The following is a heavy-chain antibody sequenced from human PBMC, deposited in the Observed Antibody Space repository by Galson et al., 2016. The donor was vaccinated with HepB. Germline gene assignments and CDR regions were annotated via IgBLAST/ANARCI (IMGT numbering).Heavy chain of an antibody. V-gene: IGHV1-18*01. CDR3: ARASTSWSNWFDP. CDR2: ISAYNGNT. D-gene: IGHD2-2*01. CDR1: GYTFTSHD. J-gene: IGHJ5*02. Sequence: SVKVSCKASGYTFTSHDISWVRQAPGQGLEWMGWISAYNGNTNYAQKLQGRVTMTTDKSTSTAYMERRSLRSDDTAVYYCARASTSWSNWFDPWGQGTLVTVSS.